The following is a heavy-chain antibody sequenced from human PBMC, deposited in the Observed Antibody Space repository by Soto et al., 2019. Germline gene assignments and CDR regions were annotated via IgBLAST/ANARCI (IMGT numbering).Heavy chain of an antibody. J-gene: IGHJ4*02. CDR2: IYYSGST. D-gene: IGHD6-13*01. CDR1: GGSISSSSYY. CDR3: ARENVAAAGTLAHFDY. V-gene: IGHV4-39*02. Sequence: SETLSLTCTVSGGSISSSSYYWGWIRQPPGKGLEWIGSIYYSGSTYYNPSLKSRITINPDTSKNQFSLQLNSVTPEDTAVYYCARENVAAAGTLAHFDYWGQGTLVTVSS.